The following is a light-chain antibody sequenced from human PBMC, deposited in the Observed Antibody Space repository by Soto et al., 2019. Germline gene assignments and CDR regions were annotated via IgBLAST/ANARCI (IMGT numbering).Light chain of an antibody. CDR1: QSISSY. CDR2: AAS. V-gene: IGKV1-39*01. J-gene: IGKJ1*01. Sequence: DIQMTQSPSSLSASVGDIVTITFRASQSISSYLNWYRQKPGKAPKLLIYAASSLQSGVPSRFSGSGSGTDFTLTISSLQPEDFATYYCQQSYSTPRTFGQGTKV. CDR3: QQSYSTPRT.